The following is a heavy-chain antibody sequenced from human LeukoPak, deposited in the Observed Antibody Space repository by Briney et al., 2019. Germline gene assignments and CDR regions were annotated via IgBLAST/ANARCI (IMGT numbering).Heavy chain of an antibody. V-gene: IGHV3-33*01. D-gene: IGHD4-11*01. Sequence: GGSLRLSCAASGFIFSHYGMHWVRQAPGKGLEWVAVIWSDGSNRFYADSVKGRFTISRDNSQNTVFLQVNSLRAEDTAMYYCARDAQRGFDYSNSLEYWGHGTLVTVSS. CDR3: ARDAQRGFDYSNSLEY. CDR2: IWSDGSNR. CDR1: GFIFSHYG. J-gene: IGHJ4*01.